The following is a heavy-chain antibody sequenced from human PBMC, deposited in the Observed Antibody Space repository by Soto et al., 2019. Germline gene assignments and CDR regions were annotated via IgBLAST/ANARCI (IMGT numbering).Heavy chain of an antibody. J-gene: IGHJ4*02. D-gene: IGHD5-12*01. V-gene: IGHV1-3*05. CDR2: INAGNGNT. CDR3: ARAVAVPAAFDY. CDR1: GDTFTGYA. Sequence: QVQLVQSGAEEKKPGASVKVSCKASGDTFTGYAFHWVRQAPGQRLEWMGWINAGNGNTTYSQKFQGRVTTPRDTSASTAYMELSSLRSEDTAVYYCARAVAVPAAFDYWCQGTLVTVSS.